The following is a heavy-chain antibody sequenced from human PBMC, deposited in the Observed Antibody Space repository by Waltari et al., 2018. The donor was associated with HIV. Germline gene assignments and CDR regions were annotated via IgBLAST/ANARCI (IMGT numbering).Heavy chain of an antibody. Sequence: LMQSRAGVTQHGGSLRLSSHMYRLTITSIGFQWVRQAPGKGQVWLSFLRYDESAAIYLCSVSARVIVSRGNSSDTLILQMNSLWLADTAIYFCAKDFKPRGLDPSYIDAWGQGTLVTVSS. V-gene: IGHV3-30*02. D-gene: IGHD3-9*01. CDR3: AKDFKPRGLDPSYIDA. CDR1: RLTITSIG. CDR2: LRYDESAA. J-gene: IGHJ1*01.